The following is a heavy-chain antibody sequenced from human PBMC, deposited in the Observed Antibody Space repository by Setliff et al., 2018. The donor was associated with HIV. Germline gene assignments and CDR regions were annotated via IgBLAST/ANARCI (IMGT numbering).Heavy chain of an antibody. D-gene: IGHD3-22*01. V-gene: IGHV1-8*03. Sequence: GASVKVSCKASGYSFTKYEINWVRQATGQGLEWMGWMNPNSGNRGYAQKFQGRVTISRNTSISTAYMELSGLRSEDTAVYYCARGRGRYYDSRSYLDYWGQGTLVTVSS. J-gene: IGHJ4*02. CDR2: MNPNSGNR. CDR1: GYSFTKYE. CDR3: ARGRGRYYDSRSYLDY.